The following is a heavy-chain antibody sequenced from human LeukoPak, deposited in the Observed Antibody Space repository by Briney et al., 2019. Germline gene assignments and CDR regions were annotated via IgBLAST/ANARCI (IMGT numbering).Heavy chain of an antibody. CDR1: GFTVSSNY. CDR2: IYSGGST. CDR3: ARDYGGSYYFDY. Sequence: GGSLRLSCAASGFTVSSNYMSWVRQAPGKGLEWVSVIYSGGSTYYADSVKGRFTISRDNSKNTLYLQMNSLRAEDTAVYYCARDYGGSYYFDYWGQGTPVTVSS. J-gene: IGHJ4*02. D-gene: IGHD4-23*01. V-gene: IGHV3-53*01.